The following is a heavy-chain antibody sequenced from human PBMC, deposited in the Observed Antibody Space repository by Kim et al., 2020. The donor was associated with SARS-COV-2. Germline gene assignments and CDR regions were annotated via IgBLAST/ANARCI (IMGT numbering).Heavy chain of an antibody. CDR3: AGVGGFRGVIIESNDY. CDR1: GGTFSSYA. D-gene: IGHD3-10*01. J-gene: IGHJ4*02. Sequence: SVKVSCKASGGTFSSYAISWVRQAPGQGLEWMGGIIPIFGTANYAQKFQGRVTITADESTSTAYMELSSLRSEDTAVYYCAGVGGFRGVIIESNDYWGQGTLVTAS. CDR2: IIPIFGTA. V-gene: IGHV1-69*13.